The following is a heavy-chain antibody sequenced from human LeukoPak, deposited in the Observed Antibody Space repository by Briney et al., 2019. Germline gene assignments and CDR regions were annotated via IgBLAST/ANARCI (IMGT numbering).Heavy chain of an antibody. CDR1: GYTFTSYD. Sequence: ASVKVSCKASGYTFTSYDINRVRQATGQGLEWMGWMNPNSGNTGYAQKFQGRVTMTRNTSISTAYMELSSLRSEDTAVYYCARGVRTRITMIVVAYYYYYMDVWGKGTTVTVSS. J-gene: IGHJ6*03. CDR3: ARGVRTRITMIVVAYYYYYMDV. V-gene: IGHV1-8*01. D-gene: IGHD3-22*01. CDR2: MNPNSGNT.